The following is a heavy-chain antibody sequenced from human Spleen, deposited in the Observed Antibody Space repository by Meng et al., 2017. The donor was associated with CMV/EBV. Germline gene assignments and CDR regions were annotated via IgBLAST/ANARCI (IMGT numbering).Heavy chain of an antibody. J-gene: IGHJ6*02. Sequence: FNVHYIPWVRQAPGQGLEWMGWINPESGGTNYANKFQGRVTMTRDTSINTAYMELSRLRSDDMAVYYCARAGPTPILVVDYYGMDVWGQGTTVTVSS. V-gene: IGHV1-2*02. CDR3: ARAGPTPILVVDYYGMDV. D-gene: IGHD2-2*01. CDR2: INPESGGT. CDR1: FNVHY.